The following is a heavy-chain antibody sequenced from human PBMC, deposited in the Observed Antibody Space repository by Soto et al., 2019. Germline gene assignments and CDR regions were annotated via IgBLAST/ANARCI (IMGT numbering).Heavy chain of an antibody. V-gene: IGHV3-30*18. CDR2: ISYDGSNK. Sequence: GGSLRLSCAASGITFSSYGMHWVRQAPGKGLEWVAVISYDGSNKYYVDSVTGRFTISRDNSKNTLYLQMNSLRAEDTAVYYCAKDRSSSGWPTWAFDIWGQGTMVTVSS. D-gene: IGHD6-19*01. J-gene: IGHJ3*02. CDR3: AKDRSSSGWPTWAFDI. CDR1: GITFSSYG.